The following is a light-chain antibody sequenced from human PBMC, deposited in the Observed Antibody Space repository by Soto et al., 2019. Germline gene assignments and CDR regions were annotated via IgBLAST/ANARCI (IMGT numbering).Light chain of an antibody. CDR3: QQRSNWPPLVT. CDR2: DAS. Sequence: EIVLTQSPATLSLSPGERATLSCRASQSVSSYLAWYQQKPGQAPRLLIYDASNRATGIPPRFSCSGSGTDFTLTISSLEPEDFAVYYCQQRSNWPPLVTFGGGTKVEIK. V-gene: IGKV3-11*01. J-gene: IGKJ4*01. CDR1: QSVSSY.